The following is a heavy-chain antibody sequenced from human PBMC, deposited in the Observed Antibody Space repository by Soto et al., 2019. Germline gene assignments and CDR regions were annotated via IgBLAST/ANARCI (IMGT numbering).Heavy chain of an antibody. V-gene: IGHV3-21*01. CDR2: ISSSSSYI. D-gene: IGHD3-9*01. CDR3: ARITTEYYDILTGYYPLHYYYYMDV. J-gene: IGHJ6*03. Sequence: GGSLRLSCAASGFTFSSYSMNWVRQAPGKGLEWVSSISSSSSYIYYADSVEGRFTISRDNAKNSLYLQMNSLRAEDTAVYYCARITTEYYDILTGYYPLHYYYYMDVWGKGTTVTVSS. CDR1: GFTFSSYS.